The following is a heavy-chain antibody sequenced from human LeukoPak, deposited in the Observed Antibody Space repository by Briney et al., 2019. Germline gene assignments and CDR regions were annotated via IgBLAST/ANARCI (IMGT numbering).Heavy chain of an antibody. Sequence: ASVKVSCKASGDTFTDYYMHWVRQAPGQGLEWMGWINPKSGGTNYAQNFQGRVTMTRDTSISIAYMELSSLRSDDTAVYYCARSSSGMVYASREYYFDYWGQGTLVTVSS. J-gene: IGHJ4*02. D-gene: IGHD2-8*01. CDR3: ARSSSGMVYASREYYFDY. CDR2: INPKSGGT. CDR1: GDTFTDYY. V-gene: IGHV1-2*02.